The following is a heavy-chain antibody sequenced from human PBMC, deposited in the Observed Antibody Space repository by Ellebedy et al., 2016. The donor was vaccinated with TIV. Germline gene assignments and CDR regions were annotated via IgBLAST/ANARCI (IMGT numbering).Heavy chain of an antibody. V-gene: IGHV4-39*01. D-gene: IGHD1-1*01. CDR1: GGSISSSGHY. CDR3: ARRNYSWNDPFDF. J-gene: IGHJ3*01. CDR2: IYYDGST. Sequence: SETLSLXXTVSGGSISSSGHYWGWFRQPPGKGLEWIGNIYYDGSTSYNPSLKRRVTISVDTSKNQFSLKLRSVTAADTAVYYCARRNYSWNDPFDFWGRGTMATVSS.